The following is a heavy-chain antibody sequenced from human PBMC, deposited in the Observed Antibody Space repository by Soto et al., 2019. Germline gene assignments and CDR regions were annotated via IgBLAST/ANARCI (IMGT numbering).Heavy chain of an antibody. Sequence: ASVKVSCKASGYTFTGYYMHWVRQAPGQGLEWMGWINPNSGGTNYTQKFQGRVTVTRDTSISTAYMELSRLRSDDTAVYYCAKGGHSTSWYSGFDPWGQGTLVTVSS. CDR1: GYTFTGYY. CDR3: AKGGHSTSWYSGFDP. CDR2: INPNSGGT. J-gene: IGHJ5*02. V-gene: IGHV1-2*02. D-gene: IGHD6-13*01.